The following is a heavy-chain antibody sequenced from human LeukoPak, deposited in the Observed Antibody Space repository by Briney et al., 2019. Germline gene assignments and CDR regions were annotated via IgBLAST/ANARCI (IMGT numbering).Heavy chain of an antibody. CDR3: AREHYIAAHRAFDI. J-gene: IGHJ3*02. Sequence: SVKVSCKASGGTFSSYAISWVRQAPGQGLEGMGRIIPIFGTANYAQKFQGRVTITTDESTSTAYMELSSLRSEDTAVYYCAREHYIAAHRAFDIWGQGTMVTVSS. V-gene: IGHV1-69*05. CDR1: GGTFSSYA. CDR2: IIPIFGTA. D-gene: IGHD6-6*01.